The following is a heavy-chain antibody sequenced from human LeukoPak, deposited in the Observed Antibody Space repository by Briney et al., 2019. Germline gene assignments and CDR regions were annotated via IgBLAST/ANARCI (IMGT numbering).Heavy chain of an antibody. V-gene: IGHV3-30*18. CDR2: ISYDGSNK. D-gene: IGHD3-10*01. CDR3: AKGRYYYGSGTNFDY. Sequence: PGGSLRLSCAASGFSVSNNGIHWVRQAPGKGLEWVAVISYDGSNKYYADSVKGRFTISRDNSKNTLYLQMNSLRAEDTAVYYCAKGRYYYGSGTNFDYWGQGTLVTVSS. J-gene: IGHJ4*02. CDR1: GFSVSNNG.